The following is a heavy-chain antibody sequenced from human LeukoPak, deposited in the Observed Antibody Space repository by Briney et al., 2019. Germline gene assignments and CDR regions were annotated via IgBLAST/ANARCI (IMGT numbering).Heavy chain of an antibody. V-gene: IGHV5-51*01. CDR2: IYPGDSDT. J-gene: IGHJ4*02. D-gene: IGHD3-22*01. CDR3: ARQYYYDSSGYYYDDV. CDR1: GYSFTSYW. Sequence: GESLKISCKGSGYSFTSYWIGWVRQMPGKGLEWMGIIYPGDSDTRYGPSFQGQVTISADKSISTAYLQWSSLKASDTAMYYCARQYYYDSSGYYYDDVWGQGTLVTVSS.